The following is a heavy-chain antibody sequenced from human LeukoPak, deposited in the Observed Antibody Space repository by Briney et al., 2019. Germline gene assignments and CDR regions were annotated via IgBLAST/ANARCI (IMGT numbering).Heavy chain of an antibody. Sequence: ASVKVSCKASGYTFTSYYMHWVRQAPGQGREGMGIINPSGGSTSYAQRFQGRVTMTRDTSTSTVYMELSSLRSEDTAVYYCARDRVRYSYGYSFDYWGQGTLVTVSS. CDR1: GYTFTSYY. CDR3: ARDRVRYSYGYSFDY. D-gene: IGHD5-18*01. J-gene: IGHJ4*02. V-gene: IGHV1-46*01. CDR2: INPSGGST.